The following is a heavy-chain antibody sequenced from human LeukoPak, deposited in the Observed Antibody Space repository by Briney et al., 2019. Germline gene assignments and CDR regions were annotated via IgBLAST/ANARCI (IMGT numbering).Heavy chain of an antibody. CDR3: ARGVGVAGTILAFDY. V-gene: IGHV4-34*01. D-gene: IGHD6-19*01. J-gene: IGHJ4*02. CDR1: GGSFSGYY. Sequence: SETLSLTCAVYGGSFSGYYWSWIRQPPGKGLEWIGEIYHSGSTNYNPSLKSRVTISVDTSKNQFSLKLSSVTAADTAVYYCARGVGVAGTILAFDYWGQGTLVTVSS. CDR2: IYHSGST.